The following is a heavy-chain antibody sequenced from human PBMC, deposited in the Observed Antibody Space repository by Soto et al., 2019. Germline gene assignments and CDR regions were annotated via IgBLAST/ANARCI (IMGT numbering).Heavy chain of an antibody. J-gene: IGHJ4*02. CDR1: GGTFSSYT. D-gene: IGHD6-19*01. CDR2: IIPILGIA. V-gene: IGHV1-69*02. CDR3: ASGSGSGLGVDY. Sequence: QVQLVQSGAEVKKPGSSVKVSCKASGGTFSSYTISWVRQAPGQGLEWMGRIIPILGIANYAQKFQGRVTITADKSTSTAYMELSSLRSEDTAVYYCASGSGSGLGVDYWGQGTLVTVSS.